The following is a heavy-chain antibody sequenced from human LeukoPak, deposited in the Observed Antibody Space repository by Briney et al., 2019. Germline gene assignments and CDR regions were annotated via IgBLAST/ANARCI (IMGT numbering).Heavy chain of an antibody. J-gene: IGHJ4*02. D-gene: IGHD1-26*01. CDR3: AKDWEGIVGAAPSPDY. CDR2: ISGSGGST. CDR1: GFTLSSYA. V-gene: IGHV3-23*01. Sequence: PGGSLRLSCAASGFTLSSYAMSWVRQAPGKGLEWVSAISGSGGSTYYADSVKGRFTISRDNSKNTLYLQMNSLRAEDTAVYYCAKDWEGIVGAAPSPDYWGQGTLVTVSS.